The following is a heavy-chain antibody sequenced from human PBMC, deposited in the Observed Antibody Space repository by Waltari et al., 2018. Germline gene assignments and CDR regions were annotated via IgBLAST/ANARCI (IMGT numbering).Heavy chain of an antibody. CDR3: ARGLARGIHPYYYMDV. CDR2: TRPYTENT. CDR1: GSDFTGDG. V-gene: IGHV1-18*01. J-gene: IGHJ6*03. D-gene: IGHD3-10*01. Sequence: QLVQSGSEVKKPGASVKVSCKPSGSDFTGDGINWVRQDPGKGLEWMGWTRPYTENTNKDEKFRGRSTVTTDTSTRTAYMELRNLRSDDTAVYYCARGLARGIHPYYYMDVWGQGTTVTVSS.